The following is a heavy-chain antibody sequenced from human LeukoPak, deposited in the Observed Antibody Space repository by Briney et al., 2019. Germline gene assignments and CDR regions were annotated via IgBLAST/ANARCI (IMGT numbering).Heavy chain of an antibody. D-gene: IGHD6-13*01. J-gene: IGHJ5*02. CDR3: ARDGESIAAAAYNWFDP. V-gene: IGHV3-11*01. CDR1: GFTFSDYY. Sequence: GGSLRLSCAASGFTFSDYYMSRIRQAPGKRLEWVSYISSSGSTIYYADSVKGRFTISRDNAKNSLYLQMNSLRAEDTAVYYCARDGESIAAAAYNWFDPWGQGTLVTVSS. CDR2: ISSSGSTI.